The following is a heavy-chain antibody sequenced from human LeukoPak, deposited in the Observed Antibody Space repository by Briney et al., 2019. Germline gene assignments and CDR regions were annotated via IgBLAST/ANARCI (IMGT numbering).Heavy chain of an antibody. D-gene: IGHD3-10*01. CDR1: GFNFSSYG. Sequence: GGSLRLSCAASGFNFSSYGMHWVRQAPGKGLEWVAFIRYDGSNKYYADSVKGRFTISRDNSKNTLYLQMNSLRAEDTAVYYCAKDLGVAGSYSMDYWGQGTLVTVSS. V-gene: IGHV3-30*02. CDR3: AKDLGVAGSYSMDY. J-gene: IGHJ4*02. CDR2: IRYDGSNK.